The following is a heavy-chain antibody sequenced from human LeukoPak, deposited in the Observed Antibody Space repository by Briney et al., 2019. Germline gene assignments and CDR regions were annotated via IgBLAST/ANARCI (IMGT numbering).Heavy chain of an antibody. CDR1: GFTFSDYY. Sequence: GGSLRLSCAASGFTFSDYYMSWIRQAPGKGLEWVSYISSSGSTIYYADSVKGRFTISRDNAKNSLYLQMNSLRAEDTAVYYCAKAGYCSGGSCQIDEFDPWGQGTLVTVSS. J-gene: IGHJ5*02. D-gene: IGHD2-15*01. CDR2: ISSSGSTI. V-gene: IGHV3-11*04. CDR3: AKAGYCSGGSCQIDEFDP.